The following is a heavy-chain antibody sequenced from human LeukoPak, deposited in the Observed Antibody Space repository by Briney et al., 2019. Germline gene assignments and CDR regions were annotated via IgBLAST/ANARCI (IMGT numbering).Heavy chain of an antibody. CDR2: ISGTGGST. Sequence: GGSLRLSCAASGFTFSSSAMSWVRQPPGKGLEWVLAISGTGGSTYYADSVKGRFTISRDNSKNTLYLQMNSLRAEDTAVYYCAKDPSSSTSPNDHYFDYWGQGALVTVSS. J-gene: IGHJ4*02. CDR3: AKDPSSSTSPNDHYFDY. CDR1: GFTFSSSA. V-gene: IGHV3-23*01. D-gene: IGHD2-2*01.